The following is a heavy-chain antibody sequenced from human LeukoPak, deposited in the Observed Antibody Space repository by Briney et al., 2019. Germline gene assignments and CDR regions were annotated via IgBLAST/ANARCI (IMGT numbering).Heavy chain of an antibody. CDR1: GFTFSSYA. Sequence: GGSLRLSCAASGFTFSSYAMSWVRQAPGKGLEWVSAISGSGGSTYYADSVKGRFTISRDNSKNTLYLQMNSLRAEDTAVYYCARHWTRDPYYDILPPGHWFDPWGQGTLVTVSS. CDR3: ARHWTRDPYYDILPPGHWFDP. CDR2: ISGSGGST. V-gene: IGHV3-23*01. J-gene: IGHJ5*02. D-gene: IGHD3-9*01.